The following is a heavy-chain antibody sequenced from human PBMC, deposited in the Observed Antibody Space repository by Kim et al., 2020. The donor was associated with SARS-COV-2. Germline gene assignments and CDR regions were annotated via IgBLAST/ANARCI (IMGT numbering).Heavy chain of an antibody. J-gene: IGHJ4*02. CDR2: INYSGST. Sequence: SETLSLTCTVSGGSISSYYWSWIRQPPGKGLEWIGYINYSGSTNYNPSLKSRVTISVDTSKNQFSLKLSSVTAADTAVYYCARHERLQLWLPIIGFFGYWGQGTLVPVPP. CDR1: GGSISSYY. D-gene: IGHD5-18*01. CDR3: ARHERLQLWLPIIGFFGY. V-gene: IGHV4-59*08.